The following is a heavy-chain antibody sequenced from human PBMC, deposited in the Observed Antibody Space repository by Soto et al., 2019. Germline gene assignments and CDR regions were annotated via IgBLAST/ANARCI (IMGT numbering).Heavy chain of an antibody. Sequence: QVQLVQSGAEVKKPGSSVKVSCKASGGTFSSYAISWVRQAPGQGLEWMGGIIPIFGTANYAQKFQGRVTIPADEPTSTAYMELSSLRSEDTAVYYCARVDELGYGDHTQYYGLDVWGQGTTVTLSS. D-gene: IGHD4-17*01. V-gene: IGHV1-69*12. CDR1: GGTFSSYA. J-gene: IGHJ6*02. CDR2: IIPIFGTA. CDR3: ARVDELGYGDHTQYYGLDV.